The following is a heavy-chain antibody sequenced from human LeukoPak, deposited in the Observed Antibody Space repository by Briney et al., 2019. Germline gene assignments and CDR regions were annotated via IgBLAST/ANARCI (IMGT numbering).Heavy chain of an antibody. Sequence: GGSLRLSCAASEFTFSNYWMTWVRQASGKGLEWVANIKQDGSEMYYVDSVKGRFTISRDNAKNSLYLQMNSLRDEDTAVYYCARVRDGYNLDYWGQGTLVTVSS. D-gene: IGHD5-24*01. J-gene: IGHJ4*02. CDR1: EFTFSNYW. V-gene: IGHV3-7*01. CDR3: ARVRDGYNLDY. CDR2: IKQDGSEM.